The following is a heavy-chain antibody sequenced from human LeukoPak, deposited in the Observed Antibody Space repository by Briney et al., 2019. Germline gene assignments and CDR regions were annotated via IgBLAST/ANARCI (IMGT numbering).Heavy chain of an antibody. D-gene: IGHD6-6*01. CDR3: AHSGAARGGYYFDY. V-gene: IGHV2-5*01. CDR2: IYWNDDK. CDR1: GFSPSTSGVG. Sequence: SGPTLLKPTQTLTLTCTFSGFSPSTSGVGVGWIRQPPGKALEWLALIYWNDDKRYSPSLKSRLTITKDTSKNQVVLTMTNMDPVDTATYYCAHSGAARGGYYFDYWGQGTLVTVSS. J-gene: IGHJ4*02.